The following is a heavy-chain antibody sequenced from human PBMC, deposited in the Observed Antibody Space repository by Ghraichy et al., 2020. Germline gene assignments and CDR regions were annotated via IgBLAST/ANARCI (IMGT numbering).Heavy chain of an antibody. J-gene: IGHJ4*02. Sequence: GGSLRLSCAASGFTFSSYAMSWVRQAPGKGLEWVSAISGSGGSTYYADSVKGRFTISRDNSKNTLYLQMNSLRAEDTAVYYCAKMGVYYYDSRGYYYFDYWGQGTLVTDAS. D-gene: IGHD3-22*01. CDR3: AKMGVYYYDSRGYYYFDY. CDR1: GFTFSSYA. CDR2: ISGSGGST. V-gene: IGHV3-23*01.